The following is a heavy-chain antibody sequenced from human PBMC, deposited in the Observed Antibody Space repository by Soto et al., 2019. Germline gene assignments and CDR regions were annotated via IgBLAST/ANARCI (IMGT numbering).Heavy chain of an antibody. J-gene: IGHJ1*01. V-gene: IGHV3-48*02. D-gene: IGHD1-26*01. CDR3: ARVGTVKWDLLLEH. CDR2: SSGTM. Sequence: SSGTMQYADSVKGRFTISRDNAKNSVYLQMNSLRDEDTAVYYCARVGTVKWDLLLEHWGQGTLVTVSS.